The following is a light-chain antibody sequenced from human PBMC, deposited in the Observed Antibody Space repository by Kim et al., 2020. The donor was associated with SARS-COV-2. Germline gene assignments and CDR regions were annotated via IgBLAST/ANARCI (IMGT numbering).Light chain of an antibody. CDR3: NSRDSSGNLPV. CDR2: GKN. Sequence: SSELTQDPAVSVALGQTVRITCQGDSLRSYYASWYQQKPGQAPVLVIYGKNNRPSGIPDRFSGSSSGNTASLTITGAQAEDEADYYCNSRDSSGNLPVFGGGTQLTVL. J-gene: IGLJ3*02. V-gene: IGLV3-19*01. CDR1: SLRSYY.